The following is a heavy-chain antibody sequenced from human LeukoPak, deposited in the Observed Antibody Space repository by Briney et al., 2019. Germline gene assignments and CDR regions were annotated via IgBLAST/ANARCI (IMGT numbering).Heavy chain of an antibody. CDR3: ARDQQRLVPNYFDY. D-gene: IGHD6-13*01. Sequence: GGSLRLSCAASGFTFSSYSMNWVRQAPGKGLEWVSYISSSSSTIYYADSVKGRFTISRDNAKNSLYLQMNSLRAEDTAVYYCARDQQRLVPNYFDYWGQGTLVTVSS. V-gene: IGHV3-48*04. CDR2: ISSSSSTI. J-gene: IGHJ4*02. CDR1: GFTFSSYS.